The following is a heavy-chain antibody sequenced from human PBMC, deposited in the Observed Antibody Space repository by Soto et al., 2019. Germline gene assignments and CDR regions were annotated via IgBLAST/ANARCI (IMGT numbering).Heavy chain of an antibody. V-gene: IGHV1-18*01. J-gene: IGHJ4*02. D-gene: IGHD6-25*01. Sequence: QVQLVQSEGEVRQPGASVKVSCRASGYTFTSYGIIWVRQAPGQGLEWMGYISPNSGVTTYAQNLQGRLTMTTDTSTSTAYMELRSLSSDDTAVYYCVSEMWTRSGPQNFFDYWGLGALVTVSS. CDR1: GYTFTSYG. CDR3: VSEMWTRSGPQNFFDY. CDR2: ISPNSGVT.